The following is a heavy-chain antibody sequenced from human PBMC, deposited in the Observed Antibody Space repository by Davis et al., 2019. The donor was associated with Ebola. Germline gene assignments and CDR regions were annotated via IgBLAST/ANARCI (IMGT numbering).Heavy chain of an antibody. CDR3: ARQWLYGYGMDV. D-gene: IGHD6-19*01. J-gene: IGHJ6*02. CDR2: ISCSGGST. CDR1: GFTFSSYA. Sequence: GGSLRLSCAASGFTFSSYAMSWVRQAPGTGLEWVSAISCSGGSTYYADSVKGRFTISRDNAKNSLYLQMNSLRAEDTAVYYCARQWLYGYGMDVWGQGTTVTVSS. V-gene: IGHV3-23*01.